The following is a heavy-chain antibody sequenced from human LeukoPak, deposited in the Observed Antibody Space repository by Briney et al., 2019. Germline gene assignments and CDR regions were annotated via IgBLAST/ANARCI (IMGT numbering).Heavy chain of an antibody. CDR2: IYSGGST. D-gene: IGHD3-10*01. J-gene: IGHJ6*02. CDR1: GFTFSSYA. CDR3: ARDRPITMVRGPYYYYYGMDV. Sequence: GGSLRLSCAASGFTFSSYAMSWVRQAPGKGLEWVSVIYSGGSTYYADSVKGRFTISRDNSKNTLYLQMNSLRAEDTAVYYCARDRPITMVRGPYYYYYGMDVWGQGTTVTVS. V-gene: IGHV3-66*01.